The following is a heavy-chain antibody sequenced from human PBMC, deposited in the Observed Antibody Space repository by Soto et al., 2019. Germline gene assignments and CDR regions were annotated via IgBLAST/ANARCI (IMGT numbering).Heavy chain of an antibody. V-gene: IGHV4-4*07. CDR1: VDSITTYY. Sequence: SETLSLTCTVSVDSITTYYWSWIRQPAGKGLEWIGRIDASGNTNYNPSLNSRVTMSIDTSKKQFSLKLTSVTAADTAIYYCARYSNNWFQTECMDVWGQGTTVTVSS. J-gene: IGHJ6*02. CDR3: ARYSNNWFQTECMDV. D-gene: IGHD6-13*01. CDR2: IDASGNT.